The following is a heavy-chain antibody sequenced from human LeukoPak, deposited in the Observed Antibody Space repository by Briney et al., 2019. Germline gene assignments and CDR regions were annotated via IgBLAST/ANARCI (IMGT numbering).Heavy chain of an antibody. D-gene: IGHD6-19*01. J-gene: IGHJ4*02. Sequence: GGSLRLSCAASGFTFSSYSMNWVRQAPGKGLEWVSSISSSSSYIYYADSVKGRFTISRDNAKNSLYLQMNSLRAEDTAVRYCARGSIAVAGTYVYWGQGTLVTVSS. CDR3: ARGSIAVAGTYVY. V-gene: IGHV3-21*01. CDR2: ISSSSSYI. CDR1: GFTFSSYS.